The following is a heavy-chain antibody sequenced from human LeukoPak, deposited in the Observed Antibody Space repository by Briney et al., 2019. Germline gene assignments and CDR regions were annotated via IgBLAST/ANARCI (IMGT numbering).Heavy chain of an antibody. Sequence: KPGESLKISCKGSGYSFTSYWIGWVRQMPGKGLEWMGIIYPGDSDTRYSPSFQGQVTISADKSISTAYLQWSSLKASDTAMYYCARLDKDDWLLWYYFDYWGQGTLVTVSS. CDR2: IYPGDSDT. CDR3: ARLDKDDWLLWYYFDY. CDR1: GYSFTSYW. D-gene: IGHD3-9*01. V-gene: IGHV5-51*03. J-gene: IGHJ4*02.